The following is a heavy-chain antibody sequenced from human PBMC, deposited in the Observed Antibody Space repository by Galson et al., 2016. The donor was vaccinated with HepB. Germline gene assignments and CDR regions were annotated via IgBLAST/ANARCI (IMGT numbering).Heavy chain of an antibody. V-gene: IGHV3-23*01. CDR3: VKVLYYLNGWIDQ. CDR1: GFMYRNYA. Sequence: SLRLSCAASGFMYRNYAMSWVRQAPGKGLEWVSVISGSGGTTFYGDFVKGRFSISRDNSQNTLDLQMNSLTPEDTAIYYRVKVLYYLNGWIDQWGKGTLVTVSS. D-gene: IGHD6-19*01. CDR2: ISGSGGTT. J-gene: IGHJ4*02.